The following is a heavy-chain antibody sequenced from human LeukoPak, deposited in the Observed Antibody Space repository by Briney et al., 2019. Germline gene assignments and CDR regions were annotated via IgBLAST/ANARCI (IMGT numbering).Heavy chain of an antibody. V-gene: IGHV3-23*01. CDR3: AKDLWLNQLLPIPNWFDP. J-gene: IGHJ5*02. CDR2: ISGSGVNT. D-gene: IGHD2-2*01. CDR1: GFTFSSYA. Sequence: GGSLRLSCAASGFTFSSYAMSWVRQAPGKGLEWVSGISGSGVNTYYADSVKGRFTISRDNSKNTLYLQMNSLRAEDTAVYYCAKDLWLNQLLPIPNWFDPWGQGTLVTVSS.